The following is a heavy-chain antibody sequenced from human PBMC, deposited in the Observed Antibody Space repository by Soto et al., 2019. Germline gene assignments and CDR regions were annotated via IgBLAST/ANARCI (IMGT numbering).Heavy chain of an antibody. Sequence: LSLTCSVSDDSISSYGVHWVRQAPGKGLEWVAVIWYDGSNKYYADSVKGRFTISRDNSKNTLYLQMNSLRAEDTAVYYCARSRYSSFYGMDVWGQGTTVTVSS. CDR3: ARSRYSSFYGMDV. D-gene: IGHD6-19*01. V-gene: IGHV3-33*01. CDR1: DDSISSYG. J-gene: IGHJ6*02. CDR2: IWYDGSNK.